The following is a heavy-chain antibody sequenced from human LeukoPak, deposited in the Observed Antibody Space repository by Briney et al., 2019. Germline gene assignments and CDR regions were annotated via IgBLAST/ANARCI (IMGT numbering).Heavy chain of an antibody. J-gene: IGHJ3*01. CDR1: GYSCTTYG. Sequence: ASVKVSCKASGYSCTTYGITWVRQAPGQGLEWMGWVSPYNGNTNYAQHLQGRVTMTTDTSTTTAYMELRSLRSDDTAIYYCAREWGHYCDAWGQGTMVTVSS. CDR2: VSPYNGNT. V-gene: IGHV1-18*01. CDR3: AREWGHYCDA. D-gene: IGHD3-22*01.